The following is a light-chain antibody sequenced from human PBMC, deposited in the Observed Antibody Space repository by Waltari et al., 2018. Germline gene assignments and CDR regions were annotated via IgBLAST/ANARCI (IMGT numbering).Light chain of an antibody. CDR2: EDA. Sequence: QSALTQPASVSGSPGQSITISCTGSSFDVSNYNLVSWYQHRPGKAPTLMIYEDAKRPSGVSHRFSGSKSGNTASLTISGLQAEDEADYYCCSYAGSWVFGGGTKLTVL. CDR3: CSYAGSWV. J-gene: IGLJ3*02. CDR1: SFDVSNYNL. V-gene: IGLV2-23*01.